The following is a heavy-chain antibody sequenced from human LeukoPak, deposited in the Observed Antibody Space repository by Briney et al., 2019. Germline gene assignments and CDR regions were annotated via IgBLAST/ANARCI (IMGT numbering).Heavy chain of an antibody. CDR2: ISYDGSDK. D-gene: IGHD6-19*01. Sequence: PGGSLRLSCVASGFTFSSYAMQWVRQAPGKGLEWVAVISYDGSDKNYADSVKGRFTISRDNSKNTLYLQMNSLRADDTAVYYCARAVYRSGGYYFDYWGQGTLVIVSS. V-gene: IGHV3-30*04. J-gene: IGHJ4*02. CDR1: GFTFSSYA. CDR3: ARAVYRSGGYYFDY.